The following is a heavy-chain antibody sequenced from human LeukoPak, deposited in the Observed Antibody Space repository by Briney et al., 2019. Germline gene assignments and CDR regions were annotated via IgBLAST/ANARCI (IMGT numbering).Heavy chain of an antibody. Sequence: GGSLRLPCAASGFTFSSYWMQWVRQAPGKGLVWVSRINSDGSSTYYADSVKGRFTIPRDNSKNTLYLQMNSLRAEDTAVYYCAKGAGIVTIFGVVTGLSSPTDYWGQGTLVTVSS. D-gene: IGHD3-3*01. J-gene: IGHJ4*02. V-gene: IGHV3-74*01. CDR3: AKGAGIVTIFGVVTGLSSPTDY. CDR2: INSDGSST. CDR1: GFTFSSYW.